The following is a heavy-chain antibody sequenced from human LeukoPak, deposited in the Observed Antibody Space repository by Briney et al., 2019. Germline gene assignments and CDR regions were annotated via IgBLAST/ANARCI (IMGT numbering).Heavy chain of an antibody. Sequence: GGSLRLSCVVSGLTFSSYSMSWVRQAPGKGLEWVSGICASGGDTWYPDSVKGRFPISRDNSKNTLFLQMNSLRVEDTAIYYCAKDAAGPEYWGQGTLGTVSS. J-gene: IGHJ4*02. CDR1: GLTFSSYS. CDR2: ICASGGDT. CDR3: AKDAAGPEY. V-gene: IGHV3-23*01. D-gene: IGHD6-13*01.